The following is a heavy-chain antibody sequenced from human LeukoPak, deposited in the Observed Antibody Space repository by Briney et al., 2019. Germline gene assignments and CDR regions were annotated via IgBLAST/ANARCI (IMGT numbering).Heavy chain of an antibody. J-gene: IGHJ6*03. CDR2: IYTSGST. Sequence: SETLSLTCTVSGGSISSGSYYWSWIRQPAGQGLEWIGRIYTSGSTNYNPSLKSRVTISVDTSKNQFSLILSSVTAADTAVYYCARGGYCSSTSCFLVYYMDVWGKGTTVTVSS. V-gene: IGHV4-61*02. D-gene: IGHD2-2*01. CDR3: ARGGYCSSTSCFLVYYMDV. CDR1: GGSISSGSYY.